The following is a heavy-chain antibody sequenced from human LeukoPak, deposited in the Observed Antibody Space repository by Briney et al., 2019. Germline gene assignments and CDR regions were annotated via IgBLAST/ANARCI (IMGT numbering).Heavy chain of an antibody. V-gene: IGHV3-23*01. CDR2: ISGSGGST. D-gene: IGHD2-2*01. CDR3: ARDFIFCGSVSCPHYYFDY. CDR1: AFIFSSFG. J-gene: IGHJ4*02. Sequence: GGTLRLSCAASAFIFSSFGMSWVRQAPGKGLEWVSAISGSGGSTYFADSVKGRFTISRDNSKNTLYLQMNSLRAEDTAVYYCARDFIFCGSVSCPHYYFDYWGQGTLVTVSS.